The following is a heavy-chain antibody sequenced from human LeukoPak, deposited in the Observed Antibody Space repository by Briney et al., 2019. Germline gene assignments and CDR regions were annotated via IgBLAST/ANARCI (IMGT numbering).Heavy chain of an antibody. J-gene: IGHJ4*02. D-gene: IGHD6-13*01. CDR2: ISSSSSYI. V-gene: IGHV3-21*01. CDR1: GFTFSSYS. CDR3: ARGRLAAAGTGSFLIDY. Sequence: PGGSLRLSCAASGFTFSSYSMNWVRQAPGKGLEWVSSISSSSSYIYYADSVKGRFTISRDNAKNSLYLQMNSLRAEDTAVYYCARGRLAAAGTGSFLIDYWGQGTLVTVSS.